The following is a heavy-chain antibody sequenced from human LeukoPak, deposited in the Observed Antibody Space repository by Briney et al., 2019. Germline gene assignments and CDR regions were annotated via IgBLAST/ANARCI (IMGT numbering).Heavy chain of an antibody. CDR3: ARQSGDQSSAWYFDA. CDR1: GGSLRSSGHW. CDR2: IHYSGKV. Sequence: PSETLSLTCTVSGGSLRSSGHWWVWIRQPPGKGLEWIGSIHYSGKVYYNPSLKSRVTTSVDTSTDQFSLKLSSATAADTAIYYCARQSGDQSSAWYFDAWGQGTLVTVSS. J-gene: IGHJ4*02. V-gene: IGHV4-39*01. D-gene: IGHD6-19*01.